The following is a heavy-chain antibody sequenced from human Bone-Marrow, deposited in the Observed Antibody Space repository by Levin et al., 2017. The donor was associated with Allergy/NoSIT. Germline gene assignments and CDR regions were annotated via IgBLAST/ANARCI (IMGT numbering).Heavy chain of an antibody. CDR2: IFSNDEK. J-gene: IGHJ4*02. Sequence: SGPTLVKPTETLTLTCTVSGFSLSNARMGVSWIRQPPGKALEWLAHIFSNDEKSYSTSLKSRLTISKDTSKSQVVLTMTNMDPVDTATYYCARIRGYSGSYPLECGGQGTLVTVSS. V-gene: IGHV2-26*01. D-gene: IGHD1-26*01. CDR1: GFSLSNARMG. CDR3: ARIRGYSGSYPLEC.